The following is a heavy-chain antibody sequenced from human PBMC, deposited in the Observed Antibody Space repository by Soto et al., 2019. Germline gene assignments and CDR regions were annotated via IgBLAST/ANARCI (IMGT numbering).Heavy chain of an antibody. CDR2: MIPIFGTA. CDR1: GGTFSSYA. V-gene: IGHV1-69*13. CDR3: ASLYCSSTSCYNWFDP. D-gene: IGHD2-2*01. Sequence: SVKVSCKASGGTFSSYAISWVRQAPGQGLEWMGGMIPIFGTANYAQKFQGRVTITADESTSTAYMELSSLRSEDTAVYYCASLYCSSTSCYNWFDPWGQGTLVTVSS. J-gene: IGHJ5*02.